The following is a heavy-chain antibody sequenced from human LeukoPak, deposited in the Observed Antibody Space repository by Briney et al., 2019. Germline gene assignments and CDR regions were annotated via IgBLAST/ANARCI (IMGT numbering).Heavy chain of an antibody. CDR1: GGSISSSSYY. Sequence: PSETLSLTCTVSGGSISSSSYYWGWIRQPPGKGLEWIGSIYYSGSTYYNPSLKSRVTISVDTSKNQFSLKLSSVTAADTAVYYCARGGGSGGGSLLFDYWGQGTLVTVSS. CDR3: ARGGGSGGGSLLFDY. J-gene: IGHJ4*02. V-gene: IGHV4-39*01. D-gene: IGHD2-15*01. CDR2: IYYSGST.